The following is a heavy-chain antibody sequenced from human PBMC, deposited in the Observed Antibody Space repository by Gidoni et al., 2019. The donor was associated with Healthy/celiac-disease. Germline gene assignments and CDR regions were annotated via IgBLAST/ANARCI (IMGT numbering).Heavy chain of an antibody. CDR3: ARIYYYDSSGYVPFDY. CDR1: GFSLSTSGMC. CDR2: IDWDDDK. J-gene: IGHJ4*02. D-gene: IGHD3-22*01. V-gene: IGHV2-70*01. Sequence: QVTLRESGPALVKPTQTLTLTCTFSGFSLSTSGMCVSWIRQPPGKALEWLALIDWDDDKYYSTSLKTRLTISKDTSKNQVVLTMTNMDPVDTATYYCARIYYYDSSGYVPFDYWGQGTLVTVSS.